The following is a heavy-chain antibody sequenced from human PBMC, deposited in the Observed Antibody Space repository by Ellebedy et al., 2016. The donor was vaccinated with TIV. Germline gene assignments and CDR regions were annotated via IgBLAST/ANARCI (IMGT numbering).Heavy chain of an antibody. CDR3: ARAAYYYYGMDV. Sequence: GESLKISCAASGFTFSSYWMSWVRQAPGKGLEWVANIKQDGSEKYYVDSVKGRFTISRDNAKNSLYLQMNSLRAEDTAVYYCARAAYYYYGMDVWGQGTTVTVSS. CDR1: GFTFSSYW. V-gene: IGHV3-7*01. CDR2: IKQDGSEK. J-gene: IGHJ6*02.